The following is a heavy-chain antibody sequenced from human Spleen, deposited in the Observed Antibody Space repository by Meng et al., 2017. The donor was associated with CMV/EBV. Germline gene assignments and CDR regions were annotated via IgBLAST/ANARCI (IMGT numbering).Heavy chain of an antibody. CDR3: ARNRYNWNDGLGSWFDP. J-gene: IGHJ5*02. Sequence: SVKVSCKASGGTFSSYTISWVRQAPGQGLEWMGRIIPIFGTANYAQKFQGRVTITTDESTSTAYMELSSLRSEDTAVYYCARNRYNWNDGLGSWFDPWGQGTLVTVSS. D-gene: IGHD1-20*01. CDR1: GGTFSSYT. CDR2: IIPIFGTA. V-gene: IGHV1-69*05.